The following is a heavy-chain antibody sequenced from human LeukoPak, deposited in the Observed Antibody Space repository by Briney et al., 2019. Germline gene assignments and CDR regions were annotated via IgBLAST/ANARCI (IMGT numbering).Heavy chain of an antibody. CDR2: IIPIFGTA. J-gene: IGHJ4*02. Sequence: SVKVSCKASGGTFISYAISWVRQAPRQGLEWMGGIIPIFGTANYAQKFQGRVTITADESTSTAYMELSSLRSEDTAVYYCARADYGSGSYFPLWGQGTLVTVSS. V-gene: IGHV1-69*01. CDR1: GGTFISYA. CDR3: ARADYGSGSYFPL. D-gene: IGHD3-10*01.